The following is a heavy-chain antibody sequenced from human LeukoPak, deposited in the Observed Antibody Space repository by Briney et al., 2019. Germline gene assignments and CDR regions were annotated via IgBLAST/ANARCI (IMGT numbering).Heavy chain of an antibody. CDR3: ARDLRSGSYYNPSPFDY. V-gene: IGHV1-69*05. CDR2: IIPIFGTA. J-gene: IGHJ4*02. Sequence: SVEVSCKASGGTFSSYAISWVRQAPGQGLEWMGRIIPIFGTANYAQKFQGRVTITTDESTSTAYMELSSLRSEDTAVYYCARDLRSGSYYNPSPFDYWGQGTLVTVSS. D-gene: IGHD3-10*01. CDR1: GGTFSSYA.